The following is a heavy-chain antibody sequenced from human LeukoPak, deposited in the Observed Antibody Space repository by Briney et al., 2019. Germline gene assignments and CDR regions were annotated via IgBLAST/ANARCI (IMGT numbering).Heavy chain of an antibody. Sequence: PGGSLRLSCAASGFTFSSYSMNWVRQAPGKGLEWVSSISSSSSYIYYADSVKGRFTISRDNAKNSLYLQMNSLRAEDTAVYYCARDEDGAAARNFDSWGQGILVTVSS. D-gene: IGHD6-13*01. CDR3: ARDEDGAAARNFDS. V-gene: IGHV3-21*01. J-gene: IGHJ4*02. CDR1: GFTFSSYS. CDR2: ISSSSSYI.